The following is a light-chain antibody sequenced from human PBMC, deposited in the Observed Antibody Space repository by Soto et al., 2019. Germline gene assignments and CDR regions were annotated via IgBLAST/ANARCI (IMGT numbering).Light chain of an antibody. J-gene: IGLJ2*01. CDR2: LEGCGSY. CDR1: SGHSSYI. Sequence: QLVLTQSSSASASLGSSVKLTCTLSSGHSSYIIAWHQQQPGKAPRYLMKLEGCGSYNKGSGVPDRFSGSSSGAHRYLTISNLQSEDEADYYCETWDSNTRVFGGGTKLTVL. CDR3: ETWDSNTRV. V-gene: IGLV4-60*03.